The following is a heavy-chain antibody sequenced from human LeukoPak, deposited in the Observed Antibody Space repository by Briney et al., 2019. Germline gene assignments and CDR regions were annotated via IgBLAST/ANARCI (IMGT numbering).Heavy chain of an antibody. CDR3: ARRQGRRGIVGPTILKGAFDI. D-gene: IGHD1-26*01. CDR2: INWNGGST. CDR1: GFTFDDYG. V-gene: IGHV3-20*04. J-gene: IGHJ3*02. Sequence: GGSLRLSCAASGFTFDDYGMSWVRQAPGKGLEWVSGINWNGGSTGYADSVKGRFTISRDDAKNSLYLQMNSLRAEDTAVYYCARRQGRRGIVGPTILKGAFDIWGQGTKVTVSS.